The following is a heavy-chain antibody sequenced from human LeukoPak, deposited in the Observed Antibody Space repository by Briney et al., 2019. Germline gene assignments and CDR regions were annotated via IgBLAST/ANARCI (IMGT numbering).Heavy chain of an antibody. D-gene: IGHD3-22*01. V-gene: IGHV3-48*03. CDR3: ARAKGRGYYDN. J-gene: IGHJ4*02. CDR1: GFTFSSYE. Sequence: GGSLRLSCAASGFTFSSYEMNWVRQAPGKGPEWVSYISSSGSIIKYADFVRGRFTISRDNAKNSLNLQMNSLRAEDTAVYYCARAKGRGYYDNWGQGTLVTVSS. CDR2: ISSSGSII.